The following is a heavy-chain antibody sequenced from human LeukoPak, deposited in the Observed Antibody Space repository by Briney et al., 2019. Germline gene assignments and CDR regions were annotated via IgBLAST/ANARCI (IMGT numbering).Heavy chain of an antibody. CDR3: ARSSGCSSTSCKISSAFDI. V-gene: IGHV4-39*01. D-gene: IGHD2-2*01. J-gene: IGHJ3*02. CDR2: IYYSGST. CDR1: GGSISSSSYY. Sequence: PSETLSLTCTVSGGSISSSSYYWGWIRQSPGKGLEWIGSIYYSGSTYYNPSLKSRVTISVDRSKNQFSLKLSSVTAADTAVYYCARSSGCSSTSCKISSAFDIWGQGTMVTVSS.